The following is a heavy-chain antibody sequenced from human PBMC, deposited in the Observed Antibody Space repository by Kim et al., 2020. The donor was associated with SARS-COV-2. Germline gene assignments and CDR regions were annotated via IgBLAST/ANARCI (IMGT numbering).Heavy chain of an antibody. D-gene: IGHD6-6*01. J-gene: IGHJ3*02. V-gene: IGHV1-18*01. CDR3: ARALGRYSSSSGAFDI. Sequence: KLQGRVTMTTDTSTSTAYMELRSLRSDDTAVYYCARALGRYSSSSGAFDIWGQGTMVTVSS.